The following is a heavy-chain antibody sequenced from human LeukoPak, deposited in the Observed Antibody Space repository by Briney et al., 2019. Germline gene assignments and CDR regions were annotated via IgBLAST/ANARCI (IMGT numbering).Heavy chain of an antibody. CDR3: VRGDSREL. D-gene: IGHD3-22*01. Sequence: GGSLRLSCAASGFTFNTHTMNWVRQAPGKGLEWISSIGRTSVDKYYADSVGGRFTISRDNAKNSLYVQMNSLRAEDTAVYYCVRGDSRELWGQGTLVTVSS. J-gene: IGHJ4*02. CDR2: IGRTSVDK. V-gene: IGHV3-21*01. CDR1: GFTFNTHT.